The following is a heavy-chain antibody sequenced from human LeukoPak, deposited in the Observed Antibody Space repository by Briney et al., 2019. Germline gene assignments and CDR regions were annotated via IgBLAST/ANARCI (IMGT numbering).Heavy chain of an antibody. CDR2: ISTDGRDI. CDR1: GFTFSRYP. J-gene: IGHJ4*02. D-gene: IGHD6-13*01. Sequence: PGGSLRLSCAASGFTFSRYPMHWVRQAPGKGLEWVAVISTDGRDIKYADSVKGRFTISRDSSKNTLYLQMNSLRGDDTAVYYCARDAQISAAAYYFDYWGQGTLVTVSS. CDR3: ARDAQISAAAYYFDY. V-gene: IGHV3-30*04.